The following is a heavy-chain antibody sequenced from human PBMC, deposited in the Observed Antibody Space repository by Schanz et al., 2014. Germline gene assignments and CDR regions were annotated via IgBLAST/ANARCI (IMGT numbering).Heavy chain of an antibody. J-gene: IGHJ4*02. CDR3: ARDRDQWDGNYLDY. V-gene: IGHV1-18*04. CDR1: GYTFTSNG. D-gene: IGHD1-26*01. Sequence: QVQLVQSGAEVKEPGASVKVSCKASGYTFTSNGITWVRQAPGQGLEWMGWINTYNGDTAYAQNMQGRVSMTTETAASTVYMELRSLTSDDSAVYYCARDRDQWDGNYLDYWGQGTLVTVSS. CDR2: INTYNGDT.